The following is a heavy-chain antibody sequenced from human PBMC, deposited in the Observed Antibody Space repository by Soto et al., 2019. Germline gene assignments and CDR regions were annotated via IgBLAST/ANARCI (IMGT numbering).Heavy chain of an antibody. D-gene: IGHD3-16*01. CDR3: ARRTQYFDSVWGTVPIDY. CDR1: GFTFSSYW. Sequence: GGSLRLSCAASGFTFSSYWMHWVRQAPGKGLVWVSRISTDEITTCYADSVKGRFTISRDNAKNTLYLQMNSLRAEDAAVYYCARRTQYFDSVWGTVPIDYWGQGTLVTVSS. V-gene: IGHV3-74*01. J-gene: IGHJ4*01. CDR2: ISTDEITT.